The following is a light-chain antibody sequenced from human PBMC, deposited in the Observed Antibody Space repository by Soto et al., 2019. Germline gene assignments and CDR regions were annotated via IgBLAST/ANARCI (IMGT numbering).Light chain of an antibody. CDR2: GAS. J-gene: IGKJ1*01. Sequence: EVVMTQSPATLSVSPGERATLSCRASQSVSSNLAWYQQKPGQAPRLLIFGASTRATDIPARFSGSGSGTEFTLTISSLQSDDFALYYCQQYNNWWTFGQGTKVDI. V-gene: IGKV3-15*01. CDR1: QSVSSN. CDR3: QQYNNWWT.